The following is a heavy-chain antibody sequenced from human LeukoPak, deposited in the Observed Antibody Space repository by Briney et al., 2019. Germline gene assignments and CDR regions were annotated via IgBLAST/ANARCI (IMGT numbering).Heavy chain of an antibody. CDR1: GFTFSSYS. J-gene: IGHJ4*02. V-gene: IGHV3-48*01. CDR2: ISSSSSTI. Sequence: PGGSLRLSCAASGFTFSSYSMNWVRQAPGKGLEWVSYISSSSSTIYYADSVKGRFTISRDNAKNSLYLQMNSLRAEDTAVYYCARDRVRKLWFGELYEHSDYWGQGTLVTVSS. CDR3: ARDRVRKLWFGELYEHSDY. D-gene: IGHD3-10*01.